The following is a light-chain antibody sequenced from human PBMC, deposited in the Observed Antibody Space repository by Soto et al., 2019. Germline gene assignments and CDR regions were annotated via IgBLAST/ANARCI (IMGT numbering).Light chain of an antibody. CDR1: QGIATG. CDR3: QQFNSL. Sequence: IQVTHPPASGYDYIGYTVTIRCRASQGIATGLAWYQQKPGAPPKLLIYDASTLERGIPSRFSGRGSGTHFILTINNLQPEDFATYYCQQFNSLFGQGTGLEV. CDR2: DAS. J-gene: IGKJ5*01. V-gene: IGKV1-13*02.